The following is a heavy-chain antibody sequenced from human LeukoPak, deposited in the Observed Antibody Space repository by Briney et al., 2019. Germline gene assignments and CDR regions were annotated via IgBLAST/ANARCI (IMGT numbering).Heavy chain of an antibody. D-gene: IGHD6-13*01. CDR1: GYIFRNYG. V-gene: IGHV1-18*04. J-gene: IGHJ5*02. Sequence: ASVKVSCKTSGYIFRNYGISWVRQAPGQGLEWMGWISPYNGNTKYTQKLQGRVTMTTDTSTRTAYMDLRSLTSDDTAVYYCARLPTIAAPGWTYRPLDPWGQGTLLTVSS. CDR3: ARLPTIAAPGWTYRPLDP. CDR2: ISPYNGNT.